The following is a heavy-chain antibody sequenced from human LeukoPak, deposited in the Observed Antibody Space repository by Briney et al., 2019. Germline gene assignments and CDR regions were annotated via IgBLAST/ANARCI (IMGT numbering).Heavy chain of an antibody. V-gene: IGHV3-74*01. CDR1: GFTFSNYR. CDR3: VRSLRSADF. Sequence: GGSLRLSCEASGFTFSNYRMHWVRQAPGKGLMWVSQISTDGSRTFYADSVKGRFTISRDNAKNTLFLQMDSLRPEDTAVYYCVRSLRSADFWGQGTLVTVSS. CDR2: ISTDGSRT. J-gene: IGHJ4*02.